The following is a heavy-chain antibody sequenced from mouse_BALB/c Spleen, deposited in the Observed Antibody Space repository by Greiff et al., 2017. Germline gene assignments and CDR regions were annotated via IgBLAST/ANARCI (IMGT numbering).Heavy chain of an antibody. CDR1: GYSITSDYA. D-gene: IGHD1-1*01. Sequence: EVKLLESGPGLVKPSQSLSLTCTVTGYSITSDYAWNWIRQFPGNKLEWMGYISYSGSTSYNPSLKSRISITRDTSKNQFFLQLNSVTTEDTATYYCARDSVLLRYAMDYWGQGTSVTVSS. CDR2: ISYSGST. CDR3: ARDSVLLRYAMDY. V-gene: IGHV3-2*02. J-gene: IGHJ4*01.